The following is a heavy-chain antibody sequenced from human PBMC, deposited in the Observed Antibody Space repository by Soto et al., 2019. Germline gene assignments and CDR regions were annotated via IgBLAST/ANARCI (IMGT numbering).Heavy chain of an antibody. V-gene: IGHV3-23*01. Sequence: GQSLRDPCAASGFTFSTYVMRWVRQAPGKRLEWVSEISGNSANTYYADSVKGRFTISRDNSKNTLYLQMNSLSADDTAVYYCAKIFGSFDGRQELLDYSGQRTPGIGSS. CDR1: GFTFSTYV. D-gene: IGHD1-26*01. CDR3: AKIFGSFDGRQELLDY. J-gene: IGHJ4*01. CDR2: ISGNSANT.